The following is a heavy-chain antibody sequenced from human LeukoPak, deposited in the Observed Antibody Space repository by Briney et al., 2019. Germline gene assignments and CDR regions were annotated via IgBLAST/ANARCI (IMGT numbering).Heavy chain of an antibody. Sequence: GGSLRLSCAASGFIFSDYGMHWVRQAPGKGLEWVTLVRNDGSDKYYADSVKGRFTISRDNSKNTLYLQMNSLRPEDTAVYYCAKHYYGSGSQKYYFAYWGQGTLVTVSS. D-gene: IGHD3-10*01. J-gene: IGHJ4*02. CDR2: VRNDGSDK. CDR3: AKHYYGSGSQKYYFAY. CDR1: GFIFSDYG. V-gene: IGHV3-30*02.